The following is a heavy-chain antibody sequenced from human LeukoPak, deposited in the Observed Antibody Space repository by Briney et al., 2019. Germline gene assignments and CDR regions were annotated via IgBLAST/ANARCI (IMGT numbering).Heavy chain of an antibody. J-gene: IGHJ4*02. V-gene: IGHV3-30*03. CDR3: APAAGDY. CDR2: ISYDGSNK. D-gene: IGHD6-13*01. CDR1: GFTFSRYG. Sequence: PGGSLRLSCAASGFTFSRYGMHWVRQAPGKGLEWVAVISYDGSNKYYADSVKGRFTISRDNAKNTLYLQMNSLRAEDTAVYYCAPAAGDYWGQGTLVTVSS.